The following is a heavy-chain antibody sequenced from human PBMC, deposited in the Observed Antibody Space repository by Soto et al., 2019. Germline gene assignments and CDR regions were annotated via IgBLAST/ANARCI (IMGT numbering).Heavy chain of an antibody. V-gene: IGHV4-31*01. CDR1: GGSISSGGYY. CDR3: ARLYSIAAAGIGWFDP. D-gene: IGHD6-13*01. CDR2: IYYSGST. Sequence: SETLSLTCTVSGGSISSGGYYWSWIRQHPGKGLEWIGYIYYSGSTYYSPSLQGQVTISADKSISTAYLQWSSLKASDTAMYYCARLYSIAAAGIGWFDPWGQGTLVTVSS. J-gene: IGHJ5*02.